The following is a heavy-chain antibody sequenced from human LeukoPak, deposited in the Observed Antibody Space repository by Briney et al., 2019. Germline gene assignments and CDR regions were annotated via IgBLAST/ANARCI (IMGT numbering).Heavy chain of an antibody. CDR2: INPNSGGT. D-gene: IGHD3-10*01. CDR1: GYTFTGYY. CDR3: ARDQRPVLLWFGEPEPAYYFDY. V-gene: IGHV1-2*02. Sequence: ASVKVSCKASGYTFTGYYMHWVRQAPGQGLEWMGWINPNSGGTNCAQKFQGRVTMTRDTSISTAYMELSRLRSDDTAVYYCARDQRPVLLWFGEPEPAYYFDYWGQGTLVTVSS. J-gene: IGHJ4*02.